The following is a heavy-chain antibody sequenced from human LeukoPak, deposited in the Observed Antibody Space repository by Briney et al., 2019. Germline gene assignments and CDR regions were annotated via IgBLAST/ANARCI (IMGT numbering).Heavy chain of an antibody. J-gene: IGHJ3*02. D-gene: IGHD6-19*01. Sequence: SETLSLTCTVSGGSISSSSYYWGWIRQPPGKGLEWIGSIYYSGSTYYNPSLKSRVTISVDTSKNQFSLKLSSVTAADTAVYYCARDLASQTGYSSGWYNAFDIWGQGTMVTVSS. CDR2: IYYSGST. CDR3: ARDLASQTGYSSGWYNAFDI. CDR1: GGSISSSSYY. V-gene: IGHV4-39*07.